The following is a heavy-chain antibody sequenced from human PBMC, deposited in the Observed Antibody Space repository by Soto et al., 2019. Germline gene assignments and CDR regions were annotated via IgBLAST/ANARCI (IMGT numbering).Heavy chain of an antibody. Sequence: QVQLQESGPGLVKPSQTLSLTCTVSGGSISTVNYWWSWIRQSPDMGLEWIGHIYNGGSTYNNPSLKRRVTMSVATSKNQRSLTLSSVSAADTAVYYCARGPSGDIVDSWGQGTLVTVSS. CDR1: GGSISTVNYW. CDR2: IYNGGST. V-gene: IGHV4-30-4*01. J-gene: IGHJ4*02. CDR3: ARGPSGDIVDS. D-gene: IGHD7-27*01.